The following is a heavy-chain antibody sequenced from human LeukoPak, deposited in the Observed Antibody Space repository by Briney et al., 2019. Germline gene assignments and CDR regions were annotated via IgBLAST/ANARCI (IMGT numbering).Heavy chain of an antibody. CDR3: YFFGVVRDFDY. Sequence: GGSLRLSCAVSGFTFNSYAMSWVRQAPGKGLGWVSAITADGDDTYYADSVKGRFTISRDNAKNSLYLQMNSLRAEDTAVYYCYFFGVVRDFDYWGQGTLVTVSS. CDR2: ITADGDDT. CDR1: GFTFNSYA. V-gene: IGHV3-23*01. J-gene: IGHJ4*02. D-gene: IGHD3-3*01.